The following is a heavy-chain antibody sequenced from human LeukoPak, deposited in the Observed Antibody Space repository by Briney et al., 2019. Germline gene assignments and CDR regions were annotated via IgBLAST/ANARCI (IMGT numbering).Heavy chain of an antibody. J-gene: IGHJ6*03. D-gene: IGHD3-10*01. CDR1: GFTFSSYG. CDR2: ISGSGGST. CDR3: AKGSVGVRGVIRTSYYYYYMDV. Sequence: SGGSLRLSCAASGFTFSSYGMSWVRQAPGKGLEWVSAISGSGGSTYYADSVKGRFTISRDNSKNTLYLQMNSLRAEDTAVYYCAKGSVGVRGVIRTSYYYYYMDVWGKGTTVTISS. V-gene: IGHV3-23*01.